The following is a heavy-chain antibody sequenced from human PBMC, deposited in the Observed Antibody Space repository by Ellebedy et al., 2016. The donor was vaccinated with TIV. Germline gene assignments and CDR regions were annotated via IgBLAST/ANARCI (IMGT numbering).Heavy chain of an antibody. CDR3: VRTFTKPRMVRGVRVSNHYIMDI. V-gene: IGHV5-51*01. J-gene: IGHJ6*02. CDR1: GYSFTNYW. D-gene: IGHD3-10*01. Sequence: GESLKISCKGSGYSFTNYWIGWVRQMPGKGLEWMGIINPGDSDIRYSPSFEGQVTISAYTSITAGYLHWSGLKASDTAIYYCVRTFTKPRMVRGVRVSNHYIMDIWGPGTTVTVSS. CDR2: INPGDSDI.